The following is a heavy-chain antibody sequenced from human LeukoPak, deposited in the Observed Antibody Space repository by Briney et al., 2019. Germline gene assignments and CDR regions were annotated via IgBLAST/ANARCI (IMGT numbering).Heavy chain of an antibody. D-gene: IGHD3-22*01. V-gene: IGHV4-34*01. CDR3: ARHLPSIRSSEAAPYNWFDP. CDR2: IYYSGST. CDR1: GGSFSGYY. J-gene: IGHJ5*02. Sequence: SETLSLTCAVYGGSFSGYYWSWIRQPPGKGLEWIGSIYYSGSTYYNPSLKSRVTISVDTSKNQFSLKLSSVTAADTAVYYCARHLPSIRSSEAAPYNWFDPWGQGTLVTVSS.